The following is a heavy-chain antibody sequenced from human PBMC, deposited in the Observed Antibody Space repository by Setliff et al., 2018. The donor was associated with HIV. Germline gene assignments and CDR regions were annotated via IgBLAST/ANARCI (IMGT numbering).Heavy chain of an antibody. CDR1: GGSFSGYY. D-gene: IGHD3-3*01. V-gene: IGHV4-34*01. CDR3: ASSQGYDFWSGPTGYYMDV. J-gene: IGHJ6*03. Sequence: SETLSLTCAVYGGSFSGYYWSWIRQPPGKGLEWIGEINHSGSANYNPSLKSRLTISVDTSKNQFSLKLSSVTAADTAVYYCASSQGYDFWSGPTGYYMDVWGRGTTVTVSS. CDR2: INHSGSA.